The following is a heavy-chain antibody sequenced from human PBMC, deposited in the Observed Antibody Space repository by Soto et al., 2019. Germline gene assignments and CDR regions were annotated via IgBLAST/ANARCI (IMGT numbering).Heavy chain of an antibody. Sequence: EVQLLESGGGLVQPGGSLRLSCAASGFTFSSYAMSWVRQAPGKGLEWVSAISGSGGSTYYADSVKGRFTISRDNSKNTLYLQMNSLRAEDTAVYYCAKDKDYDYIWGCYRSPSSYFDYWGQGTLVTVSS. J-gene: IGHJ4*02. CDR3: AKDKDYDYIWGCYRSPSSYFDY. D-gene: IGHD3-16*02. CDR2: ISGSGGST. CDR1: GFTFSSYA. V-gene: IGHV3-23*01.